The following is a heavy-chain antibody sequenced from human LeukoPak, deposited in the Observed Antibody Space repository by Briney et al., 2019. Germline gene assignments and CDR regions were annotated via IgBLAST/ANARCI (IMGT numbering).Heavy chain of an antibody. CDR1: GFPFSDYS. Sequence: GGSLRLSCTASGFPFSDYSMNWLRQAPGKGLEWISYIGISSCNTKYADSAKGRFTLSADNARNSLYLKMNSLRVEDTAVYSCARDHNSAFDTSGQGTLVSVSS. J-gene: IGHJ4*02. V-gene: IGHV3-48*04. CDR2: IGISSCNT. CDR3: ARDHNSAFDT. D-gene: IGHD1-1*01.